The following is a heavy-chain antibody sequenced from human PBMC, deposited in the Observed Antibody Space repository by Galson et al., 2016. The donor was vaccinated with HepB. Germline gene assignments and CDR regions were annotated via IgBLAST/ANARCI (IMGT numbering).Heavy chain of an antibody. CDR3: AIRGRYHFESKGDY. J-gene: IGHJ4*02. D-gene: IGHD3-3*02. V-gene: IGHV5-10-1*01. CDR2: IDPSDYDT. Sequence: QSGAEVKKPGESLKIFCKASGYTFTTYWITWVRQVPGKGLEWVGRIDPSDYDTNYNPSFFGQVTISTDRSISTAYLQWSSLKASDSAIYYCAIRGRYHFESKGDYWGPATLVTVAS. CDR1: GYTFTTYW.